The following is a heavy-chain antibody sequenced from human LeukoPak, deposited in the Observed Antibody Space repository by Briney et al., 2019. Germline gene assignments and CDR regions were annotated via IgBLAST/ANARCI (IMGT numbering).Heavy chain of an antibody. CDR3: ARASTRYCSSTSCYRFDY. V-gene: IGHV1-8*01. J-gene: IGHJ4*02. CDR1: GYTFTSYD. CDR2: MNPNSGNT. D-gene: IGHD2-2*01. Sequence: ASVKVSCKASGYTFTSYDINWVRQATGQGLEWMGWMNPNSGNTGYAQKFQGRVTMTRNTSISTAYMELSSLRSEDTAVYCCARASTRYCSSTSCYRFDYWGQGTLVTVSS.